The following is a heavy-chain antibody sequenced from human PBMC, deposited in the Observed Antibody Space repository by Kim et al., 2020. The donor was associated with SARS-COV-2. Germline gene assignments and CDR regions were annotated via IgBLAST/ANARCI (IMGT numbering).Heavy chain of an antibody. CDR1: GFTFSSYG. Sequence: GGSLRLSCAASGFTFSSYGMHWVRQAPGKGLEWLAVISYDGSNKYYAYSVKGRFTISRDNSKNTLYLQMNSLRAEDTAVYYCAKDTSPTVTFVDYWGQGTLVTVSS. D-gene: IGHD4-17*01. CDR2: ISYDGSNK. V-gene: IGHV3-30*18. J-gene: IGHJ4*02. CDR3: AKDTSPTVTFVDY.